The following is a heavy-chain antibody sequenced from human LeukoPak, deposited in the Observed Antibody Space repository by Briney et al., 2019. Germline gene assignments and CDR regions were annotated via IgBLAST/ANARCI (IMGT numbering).Heavy chain of an antibody. Sequence: GGSLRLSCADSGFTLSSYAMSWVRQAPGKGLEWVSGISGSGDSTFYADSVKGRFAISRDNSKNTLYLQMNSLRAEDTALYYCAKGSGINTHFDYWGQGTLVTVSS. CDR1: GFTLSSYA. J-gene: IGHJ4*02. CDR3: AKGSGINTHFDY. CDR2: ISGSGDST. V-gene: IGHV3-23*01. D-gene: IGHD3-10*01.